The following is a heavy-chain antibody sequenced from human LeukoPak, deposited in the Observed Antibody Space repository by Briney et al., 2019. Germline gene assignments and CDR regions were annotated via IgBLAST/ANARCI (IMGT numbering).Heavy chain of an antibody. J-gene: IGHJ4*02. D-gene: IGHD3-22*01. Sequence: GGSLRLSCAASGFTYSNYWMTWVRQAPGKGLEWVANIKQDGSEKYYVDSVKGRFTISRDNAKNSLYLQMNSLRAEDTAVYYCASGYYYDFDYWGQGTLVTVSS. CDR2: IKQDGSEK. V-gene: IGHV3-7*01. CDR3: ASGYYYDFDY. CDR1: GFTYSNYW.